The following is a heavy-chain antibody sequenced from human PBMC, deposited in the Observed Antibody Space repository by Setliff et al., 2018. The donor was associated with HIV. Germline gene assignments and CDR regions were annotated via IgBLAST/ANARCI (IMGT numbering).Heavy chain of an antibody. J-gene: IGHJ6*02. CDR2: INYGGGT. CDR1: GGSFGGSS. Sequence: SETLSLTCAVYGGSFGGSSWSWVRQSPDNHLEFIGEINYGGGTNYNPSLNGRATVSLDKSKMQVSLRLTSVTAADTAVYYCARVHSTVTSRKIHHHGLDVWGQGTTVTVAS. D-gene: IGHD4-17*01. CDR3: ARVHSTVTSRKIHHHGLDV. V-gene: IGHV4-34*01.